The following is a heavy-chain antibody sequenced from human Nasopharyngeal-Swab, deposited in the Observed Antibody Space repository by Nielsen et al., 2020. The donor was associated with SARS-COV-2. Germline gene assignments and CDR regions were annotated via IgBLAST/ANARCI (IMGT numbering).Heavy chain of an antibody. Sequence: WVRQAPGQGLEWMGWNSAYNGNTNYAQKLQGRVTMTTDTSTSTAYMELRSLRSDDTAVYYCARDLGWDGNYWGQGTLVTVSS. CDR2: NSAYNGNT. CDR3: ARDLGWDGNY. J-gene: IGHJ4*02. V-gene: IGHV1-18*01. D-gene: IGHD1-1*01.